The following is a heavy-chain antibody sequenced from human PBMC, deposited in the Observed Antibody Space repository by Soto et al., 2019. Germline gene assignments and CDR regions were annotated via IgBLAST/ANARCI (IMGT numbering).Heavy chain of an antibody. V-gene: IGHV3-30*18. CDR2: ISYDGANK. J-gene: IGHJ5*02. CDR1: GFTFSSYG. CDR3: ANPYCIFNSCFDNWFDP. D-gene: IGHD3-3*01. Sequence: QVQLVESGGGVVQPGRTLRLSCAASGFTFSSYGIHWVRQAPGKGLEWVALISYDGANKYYADSVKGRFTISRDNSKNTLYLPMNRLRPEDTAVYYCANPYCIFNSCFDNWFDPWGQGTLVTVSS.